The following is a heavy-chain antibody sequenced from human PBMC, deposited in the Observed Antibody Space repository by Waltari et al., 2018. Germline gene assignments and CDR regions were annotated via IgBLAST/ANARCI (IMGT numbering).Heavy chain of an antibody. D-gene: IGHD6-13*01. J-gene: IGHJ4*02. CDR3: ARHARSGIAAAGTYSELDY. CDR1: GYSFTSSW. CDR2: ILHGESET. V-gene: IGHV5-51*01. Sequence: EVQLVQSGAEVKEPGESLKISCKGSGYSFTSSWNGWVRQLPGKGREWTGHILHGESETRSSPCVTGQVTISADKAISTGYPQWSSLKASDTALYSCARHARSGIAAAGTYSELDYWGQGTLVTVSS.